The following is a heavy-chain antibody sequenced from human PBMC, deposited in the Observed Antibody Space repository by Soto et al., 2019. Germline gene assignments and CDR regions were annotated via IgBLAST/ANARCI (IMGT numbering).Heavy chain of an antibody. CDR2: ISYDGINK. Sequence: ESGGGVVQPGRSLGLSCAASGVTFNTYGMHWVRQAPGKGLEWVAAISYDGINKYYVDSVKGRFTISRDNSKNTLYVQTNSLRAEDTALYYCARSPQPTRGIHWYFDLWGRGILVTVSS. J-gene: IGHJ2*01. V-gene: IGHV3-30*03. CDR3: ARSPQPTRGIHWYFDL. CDR1: GVTFNTYG. D-gene: IGHD1-26*01.